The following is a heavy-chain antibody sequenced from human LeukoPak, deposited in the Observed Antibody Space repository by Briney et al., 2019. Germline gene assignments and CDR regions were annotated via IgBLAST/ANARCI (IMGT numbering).Heavy chain of an antibody. D-gene: IGHD6-19*01. CDR1: GFTFSIYA. Sequence: PGGSLRLSCAASGFTFSIYAISWVRQAPGKGLEWVSGISGNGDNTYYADSVKGRFTIYRDNSKSRLSLQMNSLRAEDTAVYYCAKTLSSGWSGKYYFDYWGQGTLVSVSS. CDR3: AKTLSSGWSGKYYFDY. J-gene: IGHJ4*02. V-gene: IGHV3-23*01. CDR2: ISGNGDNT.